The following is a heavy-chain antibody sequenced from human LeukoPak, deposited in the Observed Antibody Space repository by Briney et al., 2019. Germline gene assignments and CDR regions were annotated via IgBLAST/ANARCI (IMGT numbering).Heavy chain of an antibody. J-gene: IGHJ4*02. CDR3: ARAGSISWYDY. V-gene: IGHV3-23*01. Sequence: GGSLRLSCAASGFSFGSYTMGWVRQAPGKGLQWVSDISASGGNTYYEDSVKGRSTISRDNFKSTLYLQMNSLRAEDTAVYYCARAGSISWYDYWGQGTLVTVSS. D-gene: IGHD6-13*01. CDR2: ISASGGNT. CDR1: GFSFGSYT.